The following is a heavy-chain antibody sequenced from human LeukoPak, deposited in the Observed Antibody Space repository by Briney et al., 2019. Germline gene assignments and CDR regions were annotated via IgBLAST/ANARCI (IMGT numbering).Heavy chain of an antibody. V-gene: IGHV6-1*01. J-gene: IGHJ4*02. D-gene: IGHD1-1*01. CDR2: TYYRSKWYN. Sequence: SQTLSLTCAISGDSVSSNSAAWTWIRQCPSRGLEWLGRTYYRSKWYNDYAPSVRGRITINADTSKNQLSLQLNSVTPEDTADYYCARTSGSSATTDYWGQGTLVTVSS. CDR3: ARTSGSSATTDY. CDR1: GDSVSSNSAA.